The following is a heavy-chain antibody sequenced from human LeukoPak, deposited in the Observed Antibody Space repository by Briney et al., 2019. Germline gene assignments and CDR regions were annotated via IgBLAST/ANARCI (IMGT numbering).Heavy chain of an antibody. CDR2: IFYNGNT. J-gene: IGHJ4*01. D-gene: IGHD4-11*01. V-gene: IGHV4-31*03. CDR1: GSSISGGGYY. Sequence: PSDTLSLTCTVSGSSISGGGYYWSWVCQHPGKGLEWIGYIFYNGNTNYNPALKSRVSTSLATSANQFSLRLSSVTAADTAVYFCARVSNYALYYFDFWGQGTLVTVSS. CDR3: ARVSNYALYYFDF.